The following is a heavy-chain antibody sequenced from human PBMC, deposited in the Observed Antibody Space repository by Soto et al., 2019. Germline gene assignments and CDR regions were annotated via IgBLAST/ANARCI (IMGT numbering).Heavy chain of an antibody. V-gene: IGHV5-10-1*01. CDR3: ARHGLSEWLVPDP. CDR1: GYSFTSYW. CDR2: IDPSDSYT. J-gene: IGHJ5*02. Sequence: GEFLKISCKGSGYSFTSYWMSWVRQMPGKGLEWMGRIDPSDSYTNYSPSFQGHVTISADKSISTAYLQWSSLKASDTAMYYCARHGLSEWLVPDPWGQGTLVTSPQ. D-gene: IGHD6-19*01.